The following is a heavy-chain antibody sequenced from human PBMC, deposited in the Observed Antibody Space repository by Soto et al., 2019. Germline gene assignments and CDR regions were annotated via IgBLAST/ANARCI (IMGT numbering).Heavy chain of an antibody. CDR1: GFSVSSNY. CDR2: IYSRGEI. CDR3: ARSIPAAHAFDI. J-gene: IGHJ3*02. D-gene: IGHD2-2*01. Sequence: PGGSLRLSCAASGFSVSSNYMTWVRQAPGKGLEWVSLIYSRGEIHYADYVKGRFTISRDSSENTLSLQMNSLKTEDTAVYFCARSIPAAHAFDIWCPGTTVTVSS. V-gene: IGHV3-53*01.